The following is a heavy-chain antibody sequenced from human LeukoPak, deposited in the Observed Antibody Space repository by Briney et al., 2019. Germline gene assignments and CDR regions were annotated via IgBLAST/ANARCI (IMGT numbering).Heavy chain of an antibody. CDR1: GGSISSYY. J-gene: IGHJ4*02. V-gene: IGHV4-59*08. D-gene: IGHD2-2*01. CDR3: ARLNRYCSSTSCSDY. Sequence: SETLSLICTASGGSISSYYWSWIRQPPGKGLEWIGYIYYSGSTNYNPSLKSRVTISVDTSKNQFSLKLSSVTAADTAVYYCARLNRYCSSTSCSDYWGQGTLVTVSS. CDR2: IYYSGST.